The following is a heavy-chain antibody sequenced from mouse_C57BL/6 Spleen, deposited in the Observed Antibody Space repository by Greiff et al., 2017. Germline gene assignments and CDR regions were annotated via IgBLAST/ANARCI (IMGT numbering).Heavy chain of an antibody. J-gene: IGHJ3*01. D-gene: IGHD6-1*01. CDR2: IYPGSGST. V-gene: IGHV1-55*01. CDR1: GYTFTSYW. Sequence: QVQLQQPGAELVKPGASVKMSCKASGYTFTSYWITWVKQRPGQGLEWIGDIYPGSGSTNYNEKFKSKATLTVDTSSSTAYMQLSSLTSEDSAVYYWARTGDSPAWFAYWGQGTLVTVSA. CDR3: ARTGDSPAWFAY.